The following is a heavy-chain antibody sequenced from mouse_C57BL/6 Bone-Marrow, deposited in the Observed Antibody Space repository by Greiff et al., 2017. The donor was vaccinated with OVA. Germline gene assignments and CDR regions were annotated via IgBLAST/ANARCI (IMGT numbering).Heavy chain of an antibody. CDR3: ARGVVAKDY. Sequence: QVQLQQPGAVLVMPGASVKLSCKASGYTFTSYWMHWVKQRPGQGLEWIGEIDPSDSDTNYNQKFKGKSTLTVDKSSSTAYIQLSSLTSEDSAVYYCARGVVAKDYWGQGTTLTVSS. CDR2: IDPSDSDT. D-gene: IGHD1-1*01. J-gene: IGHJ2*01. V-gene: IGHV1-69*01. CDR1: GYTFTSYW.